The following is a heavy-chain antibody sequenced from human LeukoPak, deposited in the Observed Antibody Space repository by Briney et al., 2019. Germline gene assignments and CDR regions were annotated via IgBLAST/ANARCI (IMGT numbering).Heavy chain of an antibody. CDR2: ISGSGEST. D-gene: IGHD5-18*01. J-gene: IGHJ4*02. V-gene: IGHV3-23*01. CDR3: AKGRSKYGYQGVLDY. Sequence: PGGSLRLSCAASGFTFSSYAMSWVRQAPGKGLERVSAISGSGESTYYADSVKGRFSISRDNSKNTLHLQMNSLRAEDTAVYYCAKGRSKYGYQGVLDYWGQGTLVTVSS. CDR1: GFTFSSYA.